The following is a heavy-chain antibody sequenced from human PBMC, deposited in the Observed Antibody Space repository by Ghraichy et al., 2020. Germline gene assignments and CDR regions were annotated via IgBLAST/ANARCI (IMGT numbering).Heavy chain of an antibody. J-gene: IGHJ6*02. D-gene: IGHD1-14*01. CDR2: VFYDGVT. CDR1: GGSISSNIYH. Sequence: SETLSLTCTVSGGSISSNIYHWGWIRQPPGKGLEWIGSVFYDGVTYYNASLKSRVTISVDTSKNQFSLRLTSLTAVDTAVYYCVRHSGLGERQYYGMDVWGQGTTVTVSS. V-gene: IGHV4-39*01. CDR3: VRHSGLGERQYYGMDV.